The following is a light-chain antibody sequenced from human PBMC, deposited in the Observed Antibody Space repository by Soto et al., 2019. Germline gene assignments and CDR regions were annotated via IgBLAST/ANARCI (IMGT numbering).Light chain of an antibody. V-gene: IGLV2-14*01. CDR2: EVS. CDR3: SSYTSSSTLV. Sequence: QSVLTQPASVSGSPGQSITISCTGTSSDVGGYNYVSWYQQHPGKAPKLMIYEVSNRPSGVSNRFSGSKSGNTASLTISGLQAEDEADYSCSSYTSSSTLVFGAETKLTVL. J-gene: IGLJ2*01. CDR1: SSDVGGYNY.